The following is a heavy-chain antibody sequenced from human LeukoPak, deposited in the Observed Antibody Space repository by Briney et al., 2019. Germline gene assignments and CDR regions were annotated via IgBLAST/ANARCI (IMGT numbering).Heavy chain of an antibody. V-gene: IGHV5-51*01. D-gene: IGHD6-6*01. CDR1: GYSFTSYW. CDR3: ARRAYSSSSWWSTRAPWFDP. J-gene: IGHJ5*02. CDR2: IYPGDSDT. Sequence: GESLKISCKGSGYSFTSYWIGWVRQMPGKGLEWMGIIYPGDSDTRYSPSFQGQVTISADKSISTAYLQWSSLKASDTAMYYCARRAYSSSSWWSTRAPWFDPWGQGTLVTVSS.